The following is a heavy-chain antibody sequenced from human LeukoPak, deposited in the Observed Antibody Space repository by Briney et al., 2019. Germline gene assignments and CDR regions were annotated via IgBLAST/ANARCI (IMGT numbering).Heavy chain of an antibody. CDR1: GYIFTDYY. CDR2: MDPNSGGT. Sequence: ASVKVSCKASGYIFTDYYIHWIRQAPGQGLEWMGWMDPNSGGTHHAPNFQGRATVTRDTSSSTVYMDLSRLRSADTAIYYCARSRTPFYYYGMHVWGLGTSVTVSS. J-gene: IGHJ6*02. D-gene: IGHD1-1*01. CDR3: ARSRTPFYYYGMHV. V-gene: IGHV1-2*02.